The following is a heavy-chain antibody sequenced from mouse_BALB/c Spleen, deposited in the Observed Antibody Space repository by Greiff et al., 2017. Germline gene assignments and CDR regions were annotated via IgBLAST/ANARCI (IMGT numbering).Heavy chain of an antibody. V-gene: IGHV2-6-4*01. D-gene: IGHD1-1*01. Sequence: VKLVESGPGLVAPSQSLSITCTVSGFSLSRYSVHWVRQPPGKGLEWLGMIWGGGSTDYNSALKSRLSISKDNSKSQVFLKMNSLQTDDTAMYYCARDHYYGSNYFDYWGQGTTLTVSS. CDR1: GFSLSRYS. CDR3: ARDHYYGSNYFDY. J-gene: IGHJ2*01. CDR2: IWGGGST.